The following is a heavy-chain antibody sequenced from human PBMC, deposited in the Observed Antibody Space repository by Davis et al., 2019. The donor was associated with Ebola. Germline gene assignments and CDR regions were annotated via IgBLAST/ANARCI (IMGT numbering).Heavy chain of an antibody. Sequence: GESLKISCAASGFTFSSYWMHWVRQAPGKGLVWVSRISSDESSTTYADSVKGRFTISRDNAKNTLYLQMNSLRAEDTAVYYCAKVLQATNILGTTYYYYALDVWGQGTTVTVSS. CDR1: GFTFSSYW. D-gene: IGHD2-21*01. V-gene: IGHV3-74*01. J-gene: IGHJ6*02. CDR3: AKVLQATNILGTTYYYYALDV. CDR2: ISSDESST.